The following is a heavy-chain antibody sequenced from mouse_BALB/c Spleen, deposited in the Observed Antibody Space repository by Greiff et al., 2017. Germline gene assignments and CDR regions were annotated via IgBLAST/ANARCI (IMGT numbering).Heavy chain of an antibody. CDR2: ISYDGSN. CDR3: ASTTATDYDAMDY. Sequence: EVKLMESGPGLVKPSQSLSLTCSVTGYSITSGYYWNLIRQFPGNKLEWMGYISYDGSNNYNPSLKNRISITRDTSKNQFFLKLNSVTTEDTATYFCASTTATDYDAMDYWGQGTSVTVSS. V-gene: IGHV3-6*02. D-gene: IGHD1-2*01. CDR1: GYSITSGYY. J-gene: IGHJ4*01.